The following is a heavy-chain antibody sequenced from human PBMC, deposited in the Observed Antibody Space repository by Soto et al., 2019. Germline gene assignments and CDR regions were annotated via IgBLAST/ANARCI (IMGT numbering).Heavy chain of an antibody. CDR2: IYPGDSDT. CDR3: ARRLAYYDSSGYFGGMDV. Sequence: LGESLKISCKGSGYSFTSYWIGWVRQMPGKGLEWMGIIYPGDSDTRYSPSFQGQVTISADKSISTAYLQWSSLKASDTAMYYCARRLAYYDSSGYFGGMDVWGQGTTVTVSS. D-gene: IGHD3-22*01. CDR1: GYSFTSYW. V-gene: IGHV5-51*01. J-gene: IGHJ6*02.